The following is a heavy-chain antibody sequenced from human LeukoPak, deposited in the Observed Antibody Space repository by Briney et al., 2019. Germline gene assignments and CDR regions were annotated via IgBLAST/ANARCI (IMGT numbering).Heavy chain of an antibody. J-gene: IGHJ6*02. Sequence: GGSLRLSCAASGFTFSSYSMNWVRQAPGKGLEWVSSISSSSSYIYYADSVKGRFTISRDNAKNSLYLQMNSLRAEDTALYYCASASAVAGIRRYYYYGMDVWGQGTTVTVSS. V-gene: IGHV3-21*04. CDR2: ISSSSSYI. CDR1: GFTFSSYS. D-gene: IGHD6-19*01. CDR3: ASASAVAGIRRYYYYGMDV.